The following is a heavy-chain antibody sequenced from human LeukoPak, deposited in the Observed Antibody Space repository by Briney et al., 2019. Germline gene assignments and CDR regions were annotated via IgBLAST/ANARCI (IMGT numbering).Heavy chain of an antibody. Sequence: GGSLRLSCAASGFAFSTFAMGWVRQSPGKGLEWLSTINAVGNTTFYADSVKGRFTISRDNSKNTLYLHMDSLRPDDTAIYYCTKELHVAVAVADYYYFYMDVWGRGTAVTVSS. J-gene: IGHJ6*03. CDR2: INAVGNTT. D-gene: IGHD6-19*01. CDR3: TKELHVAVAVADYYYFYMDV. CDR1: GFAFSTFA. V-gene: IGHV3-23*01.